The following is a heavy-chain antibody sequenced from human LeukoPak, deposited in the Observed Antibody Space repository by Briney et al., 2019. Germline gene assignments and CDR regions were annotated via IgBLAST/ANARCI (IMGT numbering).Heavy chain of an antibody. Sequence: ASVKVSCKASGYAFTGYYMHWVRQAPGQGLEWMGWINPNSGGTNYAQKFQGRVTMTRDTSISTAYMELSRLRSDDTAVYYCARLAYYGSGSYSDYWGQGTLVTVSS. CDR1: GYAFTGYY. CDR3: ARLAYYGSGSYSDY. V-gene: IGHV1-2*02. J-gene: IGHJ4*02. D-gene: IGHD3-10*01. CDR2: INPNSGGT.